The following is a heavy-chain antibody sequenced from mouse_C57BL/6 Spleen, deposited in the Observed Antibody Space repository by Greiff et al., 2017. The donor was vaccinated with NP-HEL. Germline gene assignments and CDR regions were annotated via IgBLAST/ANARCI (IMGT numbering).Heavy chain of an antibody. Sequence: QVQLQQPGAELVKPGASVKMSCKASGYTFTSYWITWVKQRPGQGLEWIGDIYPGSGSTNYNEKFKGKATLTVDTSSSTAYMQLSSLTSEDSAVYYGANYYYSSSTLHWYFDVWGTGTTVTVSS. CDR2: IYPGSGST. V-gene: IGHV1-55*01. CDR1: GYTFTSYW. J-gene: IGHJ1*03. CDR3: ANYYYSSSTLHWYFDV. D-gene: IGHD1-1*01.